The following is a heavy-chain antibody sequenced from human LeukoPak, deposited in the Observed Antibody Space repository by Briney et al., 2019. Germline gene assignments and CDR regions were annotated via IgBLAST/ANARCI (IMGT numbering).Heavy chain of an antibody. D-gene: IGHD2-21*01. Sequence: ASVKVSCKASGYTFTSYAMHWVRQAPGQRLEWMGWINAGNGNTKYSQKFQGRVTITRDTSASTAYMELSSLRSEDTAVYYCARDKRGLWWLFNWGQGTLVTVSS. J-gene: IGHJ4*02. V-gene: IGHV1-3*01. CDR3: ARDKRGLWWLFN. CDR2: INAGNGNT. CDR1: GYTFTSYA.